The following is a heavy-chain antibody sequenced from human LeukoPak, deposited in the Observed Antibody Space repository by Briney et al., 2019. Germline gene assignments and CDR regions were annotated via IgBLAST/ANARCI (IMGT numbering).Heavy chain of an antibody. CDR2: INPNSGGT. CDR1: GYTFTGYY. D-gene: IGHD3-3*01. V-gene: IGHV1-2*02. CDR3: ARVSSIWSGIDY. Sequence: GASVTVSCKASGYTFTGYYMHWVRQAPGQGLEWMGWINPNSGGTNYAQKFQGRVTMTRDTSISTAYMELSRLRSDDTAVYYCARVSSIWSGIDYWGQGTLVTVSS. J-gene: IGHJ4*02.